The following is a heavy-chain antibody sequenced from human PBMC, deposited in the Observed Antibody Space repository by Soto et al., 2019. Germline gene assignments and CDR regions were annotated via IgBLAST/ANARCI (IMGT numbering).Heavy chain of an antibody. Sequence: ASVKVSCKASGYTFTNYAIHWVRQAPGQRLEWMGWINAGNGNTKYSQKFKGRVTITRDTSASTAYMELSSLRSENTAVYYCARGASPLIDYWGQGTLVTVSS. V-gene: IGHV1-3*01. CDR2: INAGNGNT. CDR1: GYTFTNYA. CDR3: ARGASPLIDY. D-gene: IGHD1-26*01. J-gene: IGHJ4*02.